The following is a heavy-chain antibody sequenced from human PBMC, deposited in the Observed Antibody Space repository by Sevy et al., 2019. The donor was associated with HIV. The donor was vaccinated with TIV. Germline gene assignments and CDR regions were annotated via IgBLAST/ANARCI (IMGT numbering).Heavy chain of an antibody. D-gene: IGHD3-22*01. V-gene: IGHV1-24*01. J-gene: IGHJ4*02. CDR2: FDPEDDEK. CDR1: GYTLTELS. Sequence: ASVKVSCKVSGYTLTELSMHWVRLAPGKGLEWMGTFDPEDDEKIYAQKFQGRVTMTEDTSTDTAYMELSRLRSEDTAVYYCATTKDYYDTSGYPFDSWGQGTLVTVSS. CDR3: ATTKDYYDTSGYPFDS.